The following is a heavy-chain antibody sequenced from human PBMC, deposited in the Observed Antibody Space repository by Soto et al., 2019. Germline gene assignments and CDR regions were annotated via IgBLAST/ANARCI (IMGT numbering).Heavy chain of an antibody. CDR3: ARVTYSSGWYGDY. D-gene: IGHD6-19*01. J-gene: IGHJ4*02. V-gene: IGHV4-39*01. Sequence: QLQLQESGPGLVKPSETLSLTCTVSGGSISSSSYYWGWIRQPPGKGLEWIGSIYYSGSTYYNPSLKSRVTISVDTSKNQFSLKLSSVTAADTAVYYCARVTYSSGWYGDYWGQGTLVTVSS. CDR1: GGSISSSSYY. CDR2: IYYSGST.